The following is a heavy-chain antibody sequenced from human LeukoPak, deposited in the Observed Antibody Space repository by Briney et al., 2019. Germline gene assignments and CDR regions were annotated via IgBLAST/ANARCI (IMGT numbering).Heavy chain of an antibody. D-gene: IGHD5-12*01. J-gene: IGHJ4*02. CDR1: GFTFSNCG. V-gene: IGHV3-30*18. CDR3: AKEISAYGGYDY. CDR2: ISPDGSNK. Sequence: GRSLRLSCAASGFTFSNCGMHWVRQAPGKGLEWVAVISPDGSNKYYADSVKGRFTISRDNSKNTLYLQMNTLSADDTAVYYCAKEISAYGGYDYWGQGTLVTVSS.